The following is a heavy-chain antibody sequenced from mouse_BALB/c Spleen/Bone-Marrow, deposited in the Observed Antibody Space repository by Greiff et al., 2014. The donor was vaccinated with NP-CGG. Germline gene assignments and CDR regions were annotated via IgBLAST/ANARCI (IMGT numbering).Heavy chain of an antibody. Sequence: VQLQQSGPELVKPGASMKISCKASGYSFTGYTMNWVKQSHGKNLEWIGLINPFNGGSIYNQKFEGKATSTIHRSSSTAYMELLSLTSEDSAVYYCARRDYGSSPFDYWGQGTTLTVSS. D-gene: IGHD1-1*01. J-gene: IGHJ2*01. CDR2: INPFNGGS. CDR1: GYSFTGYT. V-gene: IGHV1-18*01. CDR3: ARRDYGSSPFDY.